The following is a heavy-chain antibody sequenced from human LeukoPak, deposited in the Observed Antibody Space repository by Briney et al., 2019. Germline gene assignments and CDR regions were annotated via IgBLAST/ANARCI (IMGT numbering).Heavy chain of an antibody. D-gene: IGHD7-27*01. CDR3: ASLTGDRSGY. V-gene: IGHV3-23*01. CDR2: ISGSGGST. J-gene: IGHJ4*02. CDR1: GFTFSSYA. Sequence: SGGSLRLSCAASGFTFSSYAMSWVRQAPGKGLEWVSAISGSGGSTYYADSVQGRFTISRDNSKHTLYLEMDTLRAEDTAVYYCASLTGDRSGYWGQGTLVTVSS.